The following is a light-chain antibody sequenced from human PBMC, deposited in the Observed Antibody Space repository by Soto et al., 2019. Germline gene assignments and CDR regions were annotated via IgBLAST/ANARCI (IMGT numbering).Light chain of an antibody. CDR3: QQYSTYPNT. CDR2: DAS. CDR1: QNVETR. Sequence: DIQMTQSPSTLSASVGDRVTITCRASQNVETRLAWYQQKPGKAPDLVIYDASNLEEGGPSRFSGSGSGTDFSLSISCLQSEDSETYFCQQYSTYPNTFGRGTRLHIK. V-gene: IGKV1-5*01. J-gene: IGKJ2*01.